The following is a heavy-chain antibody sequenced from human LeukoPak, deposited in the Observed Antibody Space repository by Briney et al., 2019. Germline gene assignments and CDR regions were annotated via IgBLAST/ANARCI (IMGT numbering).Heavy chain of an antibody. Sequence: PGGSLRLSCAASGFTFSSYEMNWVRQAPGKGLEWVSYISSSGSTIYYADSVRGRFTISRDNAKNSLYLQMNSLRAEDTAVYYCARTLVVVTATSSYWGQGTLDTVSS. V-gene: IGHV3-48*03. CDR1: GFTFSSYE. J-gene: IGHJ4*02. CDR2: ISSSGSTI. D-gene: IGHD2-15*01. CDR3: ARTLVVVTATSSY.